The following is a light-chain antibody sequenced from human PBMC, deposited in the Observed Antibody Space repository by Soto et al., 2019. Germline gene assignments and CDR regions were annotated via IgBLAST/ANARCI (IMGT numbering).Light chain of an antibody. V-gene: IGLV4-60*02. CDR3: ETWVSNTYV. Sequence: QPVLTQSSSASASLGSSVKLTCTLSSGHSTYIIAWHQQQPGKAPRYLMKLEGSGSYKKGSGVPDRFSGSSSGADRYLTISNLQFEDVADYYCETWVSNTYVFGTGTKVTVL. CDR2: LEGSGSY. CDR1: SGHSTYI. J-gene: IGLJ1*01.